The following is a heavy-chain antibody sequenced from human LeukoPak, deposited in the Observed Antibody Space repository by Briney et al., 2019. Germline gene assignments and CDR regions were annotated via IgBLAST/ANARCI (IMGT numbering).Heavy chain of an antibody. CDR3: ARVVLGH. J-gene: IGHJ4*02. Sequence: SETLSLTCAVYGGSFSGYYWSWIRQPPGKGLEWIEEINHSGSTNYNPSLKSRVTISVDTSKNQFSLKLSSVTAADTAVYYCARVVLGHWGQGTLVTVSS. D-gene: IGHD3-3*02. CDR1: GGSFSGYY. CDR2: INHSGST. V-gene: IGHV4-34*01.